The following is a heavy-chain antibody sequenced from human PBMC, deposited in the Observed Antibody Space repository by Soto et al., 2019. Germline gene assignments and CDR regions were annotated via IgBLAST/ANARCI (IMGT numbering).Heavy chain of an antibody. J-gene: IGHJ6*02. CDR3: ARGPYSSSWYYYYCMDV. Sequence: ASVKVSCKASGYTFTSYDINWVRQATGQGLEWMGWMNPNSGNTGYAQKFQGRVTMTRNTSISTAYMELSSLRSEDTAVYYCARGPYSSSWYYYYCMDVWGQGTPVTVSS. D-gene: IGHD6-13*01. CDR1: GYTFTSYD. CDR2: MNPNSGNT. V-gene: IGHV1-8*01.